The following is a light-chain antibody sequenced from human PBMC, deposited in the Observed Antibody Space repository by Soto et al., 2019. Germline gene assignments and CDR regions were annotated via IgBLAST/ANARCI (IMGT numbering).Light chain of an antibody. J-gene: IGLJ3*02. V-gene: IGLV2-11*01. CDR3: CSSAGSYTRV. CDR1: SSDVGDYNY. CDR2: DVS. Sequence: QSALTQPRSVSGSPGQSVTISCTGTSSDVGDYNYVSWYQQHPGKAPKLMLYDVSERPSGVPDRFSGSKSGNTASLTISGLQAEDEADYYCCSSAGSYTRVFGGGTKLTVL.